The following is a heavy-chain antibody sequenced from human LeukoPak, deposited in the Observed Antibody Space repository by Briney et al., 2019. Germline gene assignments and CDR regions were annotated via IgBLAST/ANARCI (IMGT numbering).Heavy chain of an antibody. CDR3: ARDPPVAVAGGMDV. CDR2: IKEDGSER. J-gene: IGHJ6*02. D-gene: IGHD6-19*01. V-gene: IGHV3-7*03. CDR1: AFIFSGHW. Sequence: GGSLRLSCEGSAFIFSGHWMNWVRQTPGKGQEWVASIKEDGSERQYVDSVKGRFSISRDNTKGSLFLQLNSLRAEDTAVYYCARDPPVAVAGGMDVWGQGTTVTVSS.